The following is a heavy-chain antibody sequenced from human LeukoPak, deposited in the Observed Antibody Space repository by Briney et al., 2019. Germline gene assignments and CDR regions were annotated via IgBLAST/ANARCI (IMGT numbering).Heavy chain of an antibody. Sequence: SETLSLTCTVSGGSISSYYWSWIRQPPGKGLEWIGYIYYSGSTNYNPSLKSRVTISVDTSKNQFSLKLCSVTAADTAVYYCARDLSPEGAFDIWGQGTMVTVSS. CDR3: ARDLSPEGAFDI. CDR2: IYYSGST. V-gene: IGHV4-59*01. CDR1: GGSISSYY. J-gene: IGHJ3*02. D-gene: IGHD1-14*01.